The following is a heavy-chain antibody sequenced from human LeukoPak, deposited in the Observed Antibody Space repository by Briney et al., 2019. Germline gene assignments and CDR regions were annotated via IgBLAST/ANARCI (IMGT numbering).Heavy chain of an antibody. CDR1: GFTFSSYG. CDR3: AKTNYDFWSGYSY. Sequence: GGSLRLSCAASGFTFSSYGMHWVRQAPGKGLEWVAFIRYDGSNKYYADSVKGRFTISRDNSKNTLYLQMNSLRAEDTAVYYCAKTNYDFWSGYSYWGQGTLVTVSS. J-gene: IGHJ4*02. V-gene: IGHV3-30*02. D-gene: IGHD3-3*01. CDR2: IRYDGSNK.